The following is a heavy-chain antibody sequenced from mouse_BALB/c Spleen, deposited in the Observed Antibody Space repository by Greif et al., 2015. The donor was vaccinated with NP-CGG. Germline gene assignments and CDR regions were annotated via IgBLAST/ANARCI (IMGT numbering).Heavy chain of an antibody. D-gene: IGHD4-1*01. CDR1: GFDFRRYW. J-gene: IGHJ3*01. Sequence: EVMLVESGGGLVQPGGSLKLSCAASGFDFRRYWMSWVRQAPGKGLEWIGEINPDSSTINYTPSLKDKFIISRDNAKNTLYLQMSKVRSEDTALYCCARPDWAWFAYWGQGTLVTVSA. CDR2: INPDSSTI. V-gene: IGHV4-1*02. CDR3: ARPDWAWFAY.